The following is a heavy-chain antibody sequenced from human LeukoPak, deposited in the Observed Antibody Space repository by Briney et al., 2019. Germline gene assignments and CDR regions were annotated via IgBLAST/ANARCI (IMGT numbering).Heavy chain of an antibody. D-gene: IGHD3-22*01. Sequence: ASVNVSCKASGYTFTRYAMNWVRQAPGQGLEWMGWISAYNGNTNYAQKLQGRVTMTTNTSTSTAYMELRSLRSDDTAVYYCARDGDYDSSGLPGEFDYWGQGTLVTVSS. V-gene: IGHV1-18*01. CDR3: ARDGDYDSSGLPGEFDY. J-gene: IGHJ4*02. CDR2: ISAYNGNT. CDR1: GYTFTRYA.